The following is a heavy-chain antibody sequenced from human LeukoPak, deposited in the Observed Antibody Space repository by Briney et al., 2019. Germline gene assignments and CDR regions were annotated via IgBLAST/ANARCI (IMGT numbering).Heavy chain of an antibody. Sequence: GGSLRLSCAASGFTFSSHAMSWVRQAPGKGLEWVSAISGSGGSTYYADSVKGRFTISRDNSKNTLYLQMNSLRAEDTAVYYCAKSRIVVVAAPLGYWGQGTLVTVSS. J-gene: IGHJ4*02. D-gene: IGHD2-15*01. CDR1: GFTFSSHA. CDR3: AKSRIVVVAAPLGY. CDR2: ISGSGGST. V-gene: IGHV3-23*01.